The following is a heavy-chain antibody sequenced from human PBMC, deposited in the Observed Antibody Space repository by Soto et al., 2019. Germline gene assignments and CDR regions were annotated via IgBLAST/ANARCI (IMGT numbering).Heavy chain of an antibody. D-gene: IGHD6-19*01. Sequence: GGSVKVSCKASGYTFTGYYMHWVRQAPGQGLEWMGWINPNSGGTNYAQKFQGWVTMTRDTSISTAYMELSRLRSDDTAVYYCARGNSSGWYVPFDYWGQGTLVTVSS. CDR3: ARGNSSGWYVPFDY. V-gene: IGHV1-2*04. CDR2: INPNSGGT. J-gene: IGHJ4*02. CDR1: GYTFTGYY.